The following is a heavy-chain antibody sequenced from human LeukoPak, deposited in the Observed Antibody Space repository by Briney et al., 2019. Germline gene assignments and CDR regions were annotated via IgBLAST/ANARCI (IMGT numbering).Heavy chain of an antibody. V-gene: IGHV3-74*01. CDR1: GYSFTSYW. Sequence: GESLKISCKGSGYSFTSYWMHWVRQAPGKGLVWVSRISGDGSSTTYADSVKGRFTISRDNAKSTLFLQMNSLRAEDTAVYYCARADGGYRNFDYWGQGTLVTVSS. J-gene: IGHJ4*02. CDR3: ARADGGYRNFDY. CDR2: ISGDGSST. D-gene: IGHD4-17*01.